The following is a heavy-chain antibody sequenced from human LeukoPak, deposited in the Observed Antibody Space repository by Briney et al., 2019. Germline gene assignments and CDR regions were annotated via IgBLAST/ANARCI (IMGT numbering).Heavy chain of an antibody. V-gene: IGHV3-33*01. D-gene: IGHD2-2*02. Sequence: PGRSLRLSCAASGFTFNNYGMHWVRQAPGKGLEWVAVIWYDGSNKYYADSVKGRFTISRDNPKNTLYLQMNSLGAEDTAVYYCATHCSSTSCYMYWGQGTLVTVSS. CDR2: IWYDGSNK. CDR1: GFTFNNYG. CDR3: ATHCSSTSCYMY. J-gene: IGHJ4*02.